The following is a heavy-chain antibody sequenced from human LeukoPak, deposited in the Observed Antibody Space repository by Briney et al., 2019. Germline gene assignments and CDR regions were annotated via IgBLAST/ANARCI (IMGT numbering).Heavy chain of an antibody. J-gene: IGHJ3*02. V-gene: IGHV3-53*01. Sequence: GGSLRLSCAASGFTVSSNYMNWVRKAPGKGLEWVSIIYSGGSTFYADSVKGRFTISRDNSKNTLHLQMNSLRAEDTAVYYCARSNDAFDIWGQGTMVTVSS. CDR1: GFTVSSNY. CDR2: IYSGGST. D-gene: IGHD5/OR15-5a*01. CDR3: ARSNDAFDI.